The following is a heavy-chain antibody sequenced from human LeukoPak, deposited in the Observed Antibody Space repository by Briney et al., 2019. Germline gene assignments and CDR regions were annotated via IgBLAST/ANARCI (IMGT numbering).Heavy chain of an antibody. J-gene: IGHJ4*02. Sequence: SGTLSLTCAVSGGSISSGGYSWSWIRQPPGKGLEWIGYIYHSGSTYYNPSLKSRVTISVDRSKNQFSLKLSSVTAADTAVYYCARDRVVRGFRGFDYWGQGTLVTVSS. CDR3: ARDRVVRGFRGFDY. V-gene: IGHV4-30-2*01. CDR2: IYHSGST. CDR1: GGSISSGGYS. D-gene: IGHD3-10*01.